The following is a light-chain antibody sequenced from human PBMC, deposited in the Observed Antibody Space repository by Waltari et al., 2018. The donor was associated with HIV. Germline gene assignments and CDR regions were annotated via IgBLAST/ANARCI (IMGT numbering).Light chain of an antibody. CDR2: DTN. V-gene: IGLV8-61*01. J-gene: IGLJ3*02. CDR3: MMYVGSGIRV. CDR1: SGPLPTNNY. Sequence: QTQVTQEPSFPVSPGGTVTLTCGLSSGPLPTNNYPRWFLQTPGQAPRALIDDTNAPSSGVPDRFSGSILGNKAALTLTGAQADDESDYYCMMYVGSGIRVFGGGTKLTVL.